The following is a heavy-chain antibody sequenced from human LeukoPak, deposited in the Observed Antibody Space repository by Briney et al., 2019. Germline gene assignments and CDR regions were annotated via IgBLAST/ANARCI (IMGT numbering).Heavy chain of an antibody. J-gene: IGHJ6*03. CDR1: GFTFSTYS. CDR3: ARTPAAGPGYYYYYMDV. Sequence: GGSLRLSCAASGFTFSTYSMNWVRQAPGKGLEWVSSISSSSSYIYYADSVKGRFTISRDNAKNSLYLQMNSLRVDDTALYYCARTPAAGPGYYYYYMDVWGKGTTVTVSS. CDR2: ISSSSSYI. D-gene: IGHD6-13*01. V-gene: IGHV3-21*04.